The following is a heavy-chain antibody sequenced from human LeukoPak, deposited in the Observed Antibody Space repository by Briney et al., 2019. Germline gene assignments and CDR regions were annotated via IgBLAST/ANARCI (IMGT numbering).Heavy chain of an antibody. V-gene: IGHV3-74*01. Sequence: GGSLRLSCAASGFTFDYYWMHWVRQAPGKGLMWVSRINTDGSNTHYADSVKGRFTVSRDNAKNTLYLQMNGLRVEDTAVYYCVVWGEDRSGHRFDFWGQGTLVTVSS. CDR1: GFTFDYYW. D-gene: IGHD3-22*01. J-gene: IGHJ4*02. CDR3: VVWGEDRSGHRFDF. CDR2: INTDGSNT.